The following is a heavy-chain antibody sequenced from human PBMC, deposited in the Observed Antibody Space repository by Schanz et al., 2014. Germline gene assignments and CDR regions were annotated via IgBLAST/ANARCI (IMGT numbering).Heavy chain of an antibody. CDR3: ARERGRGYCSRTSCSKDYGMDV. D-gene: IGHD2-2*01. CDR1: GYSFTDYY. J-gene: IGHJ6*02. Sequence: QVLLVQSGAEVKQPGASVKVSCKASGYSFTDYYIHWVRQAPGQGLEWMGWINPNSGGTNYPQRFQGRVTTTRDTSSRTVYMQLSRLTSDDTAVYFCARERGRGYCSRTSCSKDYGMDVWGQGTTVTVSS. CDR2: INPNSGGT. V-gene: IGHV1-2*02.